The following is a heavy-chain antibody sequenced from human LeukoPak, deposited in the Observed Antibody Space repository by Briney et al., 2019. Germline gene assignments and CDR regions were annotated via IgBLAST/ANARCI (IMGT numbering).Heavy chain of an antibody. CDR2: ISYDGTNK. CDR1: GFSFSYYG. V-gene: IGHV3-30*03. CDR3: ARDGAVLTGYYDY. J-gene: IGHJ4*02. Sequence: GGSLRLSCSASGFSFSYYGFHWVRQAPGKGLEWVALISYDGTNKYYADSVTGRFTISRDNSKNTLYLQMNSLRAEDTAVYYCARDGAVLTGYYDYWGQGTLVTVSS. D-gene: IGHD3-9*01.